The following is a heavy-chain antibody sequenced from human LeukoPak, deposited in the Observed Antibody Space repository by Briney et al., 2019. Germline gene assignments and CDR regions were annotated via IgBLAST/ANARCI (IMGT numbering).Heavy chain of an antibody. D-gene: IGHD3-10*01. Sequence: PSETLSLTCTVSGGSISSYYWSWIRQPPGKGLEWTGYIYYTGRTNYNPSLKSRVTMPVDTSKNQFSLKLSSVTAADTALYYCARNTGSGLDYWGQGTLVTVSS. J-gene: IGHJ4*02. CDR3: ARNTGSGLDY. CDR1: GGSISSYY. V-gene: IGHV4-59*01. CDR2: IYYTGRT.